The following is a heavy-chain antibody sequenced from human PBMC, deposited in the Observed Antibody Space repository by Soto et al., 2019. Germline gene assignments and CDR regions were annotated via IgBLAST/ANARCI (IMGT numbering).Heavy chain of an antibody. CDR2: ICGDGRAE. CDR3: ARSLSGKTYDY. Sequence: GGSLRLSCASSGFTFSSYGMHLVRQAPGKGLEWVSRICGDGRAETYADSVKGRFTISRDNAENTLYLQMDSLRDDDTAVYYCARSLSGKTYDYWSQGTLVTVSS. J-gene: IGHJ4*02. V-gene: IGHV3-74*01. CDR1: GFTFSSYG.